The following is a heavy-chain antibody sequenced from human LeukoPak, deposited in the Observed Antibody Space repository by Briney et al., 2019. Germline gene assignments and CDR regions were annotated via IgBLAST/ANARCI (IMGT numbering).Heavy chain of an antibody. V-gene: IGHV4-59*08. J-gene: IGHJ4*02. CDR2: IDYTGST. Sequence: SETLSLTCSVSGASTRNFYWSWIRQPPGEGLEWIGYIDYTGSTSYNPSLKSRVTISVDTSKNQFSLKLSSVTAADTAVYYCASPAGGYYYDSSGYNFDYWGQGTLVTVSS. CDR3: ASPAGGYYYDSSGYNFDY. CDR1: GASTRNFY. D-gene: IGHD3-22*01.